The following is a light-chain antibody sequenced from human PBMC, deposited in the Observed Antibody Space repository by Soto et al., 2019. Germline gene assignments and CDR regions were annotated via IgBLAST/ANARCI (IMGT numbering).Light chain of an antibody. CDR3: QQYGSSPRT. CDR2: GAS. J-gene: IGKJ1*01. V-gene: IGKV3-20*01. Sequence: EIVLTQSPGTLSLSPGERATLSCRASQSVSSSYLAWYQQKPGQAPRLLIYGASSRATGIPDRFSGSGSGTEFTLTISILEPEDFAVYYCQQYGSSPRTFGQGTKV. CDR1: QSVSSSY.